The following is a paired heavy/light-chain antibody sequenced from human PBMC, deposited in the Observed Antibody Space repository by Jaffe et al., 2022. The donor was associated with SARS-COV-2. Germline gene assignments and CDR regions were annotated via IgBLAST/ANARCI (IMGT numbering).Heavy chain of an antibody. V-gene: IGHV3-15*01. J-gene: IGHJ6*02. CDR2: IKSKTDGGTT. Sequence: EVQLVESGGGLVKPGGSLRLSCAASGFTFSNAWMSWVRQAPGKGLEWVGRIKSKTDGGTTDYAAPVKGRFTISRDDSKNTLYLQMNSLKTEDTAVYYCTTDLVVPTHYYYSGMDVWGQGTTVTVSS. D-gene: IGHD2-2*01. CDR1: GFTFSNAW. CDR3: TTDLVVPTHYYYSGMDV.
Light chain of an antibody. CDR3: YSTDSSGNPS. Sequence: SYELTQPPSVSVSPGQTARITCSGDALPKKYAYWYQQKSGQAPVLVIYEDSKRPSGIPERFSGSSSGTMATLTISGAQVEDEADYYCYSTDSSGNPSFGGGTKLTVL. V-gene: IGLV3-10*01. CDR1: ALPKKY. J-gene: IGLJ2*01. CDR2: EDS.